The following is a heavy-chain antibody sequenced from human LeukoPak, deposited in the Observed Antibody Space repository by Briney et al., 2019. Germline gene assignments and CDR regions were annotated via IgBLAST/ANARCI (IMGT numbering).Heavy chain of an antibody. CDR1: GYSISSGYY. Sequence: SETLSLTCTVSGYSISSGYYWGWIRQPPGKGLECIGRIYHSGGTDYNPSLKSRVTISEDTSKNQFSLKLSSVTAADTAVYYCARLANRTYSDFWSGYWAVGINYMDVWGKGTTVTVSS. CDR2: IYHSGGT. CDR3: ARLANRTYSDFWSGYWAVGINYMDV. D-gene: IGHD3-3*01. J-gene: IGHJ6*03. V-gene: IGHV4-38-2*02.